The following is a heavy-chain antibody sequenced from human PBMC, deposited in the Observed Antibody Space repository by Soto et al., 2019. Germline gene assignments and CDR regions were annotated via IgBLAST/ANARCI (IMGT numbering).Heavy chain of an antibody. CDR3: ASRYYDSSGYYYLGGMDV. V-gene: IGHV5-51*01. D-gene: IGHD3-22*01. J-gene: IGHJ6*02. CDR2: IYPGDSDT. Sequence: LSRTGSGYSFTSYWIGWVRQMPGKGLEWMGIIYPGDSDTRYSPSFQGQVTISADKSISTAYLQWSSLKASDTAMYYCASRYYDSSGYYYLGGMDVWGQGTTVTVSS. CDR1: GYSFTSYW.